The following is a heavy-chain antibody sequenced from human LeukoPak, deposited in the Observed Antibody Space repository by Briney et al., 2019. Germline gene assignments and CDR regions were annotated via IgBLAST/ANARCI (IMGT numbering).Heavy chain of an antibody. V-gene: IGHV3-23*01. CDR2: ISNSGGTT. J-gene: IGHJ4*02. CDR3: AKQNELFD. Sequence: SGGSLRLSCAASGFIFNNYAMNWVRQAPGKGLEWVSGISNSGGTTYDADSVKGRFTISRDNSRNTLYLQMNSLRAEDTAVYYCAKQNELFDWGQGTLVTVSS. D-gene: IGHD2-21*01. CDR1: GFIFNNYA.